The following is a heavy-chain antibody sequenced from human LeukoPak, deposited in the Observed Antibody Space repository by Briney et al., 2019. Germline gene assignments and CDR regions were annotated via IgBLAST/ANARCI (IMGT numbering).Heavy chain of an antibody. D-gene: IGHD3-10*01. CDR1: GFTFSSYA. CDR3: ARSVVRGVPFDY. Sequence: GGSLRLSCAASGFTFSSYAMSWVRQAPGKGLEWVSAISGSGGSTYYADSVKGRFTISRDNAKNSLYLQMNSLRAEDTAVYYCARSVVRGVPFDYWGQGTLVTVSS. V-gene: IGHV3-23*01. CDR2: ISGSGGST. J-gene: IGHJ4*02.